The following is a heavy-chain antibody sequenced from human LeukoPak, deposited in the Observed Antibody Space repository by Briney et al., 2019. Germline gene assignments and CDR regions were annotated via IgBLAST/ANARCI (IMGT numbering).Heavy chain of an antibody. D-gene: IGHD4-17*01. V-gene: IGHV3-30*04. CDR3: ARESYGDYVFDY. Sequence: PGGSLRLSCAASGFTFSSYAMHWVRQAPGKGLEWVAVISYEGSNKYYADSVKGRFTISRDNSKNTLYLQMNSLRAEDTAVYYCARESYGDYVFDYWGQGTLVTVSS. CDR1: GFTFSSYA. CDR2: ISYEGSNK. J-gene: IGHJ4*02.